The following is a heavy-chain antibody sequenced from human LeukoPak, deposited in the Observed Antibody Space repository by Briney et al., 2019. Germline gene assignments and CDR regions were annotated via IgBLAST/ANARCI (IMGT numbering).Heavy chain of an antibody. V-gene: IGHV3-74*01. Sequence: PGGSLRLSCAVSGFTFSSYWMHWVRQAPGKGLVWVSRISPDGCTTTYADSVKGRFTISRDNAKNTLYLQMNSLRAEDTAVYYCARISYWFDYWGQGTLVTVSS. CDR3: ARISYWFDY. CDR1: GFTFSSYW. J-gene: IGHJ5*01. CDR2: ISPDGCTT. D-gene: IGHD2-2*01.